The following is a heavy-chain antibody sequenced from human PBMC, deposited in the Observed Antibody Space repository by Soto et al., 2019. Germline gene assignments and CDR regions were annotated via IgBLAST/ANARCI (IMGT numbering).Heavy chain of an antibody. Sequence: WSLRLSCAASGFTFSSYGMHWVRQAPGKGLEWVAVISYDGSNKYYADSVKGRFTISRDNSKNTLYLQMNSLRAEDTAVYYCAKDSDPYYDFWSGYLRGYSCYDYSDYWGQGTMVTVYS. CDR2: ISYDGSNK. J-gene: IGHJ4*02. CDR3: AKDSDPYYDFWSGYLRGYSCYDYSDY. V-gene: IGHV3-30*18. CDR1: GFTFSSYG. D-gene: IGHD3-3*01.